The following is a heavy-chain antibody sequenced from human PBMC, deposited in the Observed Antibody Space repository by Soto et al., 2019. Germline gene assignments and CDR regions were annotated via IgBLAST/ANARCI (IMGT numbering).Heavy chain of an antibody. CDR1: GFTFSSYG. J-gene: IGHJ3*02. CDR3: ARSTFRHAFDI. D-gene: IGHD2-21*01. V-gene: IGHV4-59*01. CDR2: IYDSGDT. Sequence: QVQLVESGGGVVQPGRSLRLSCAASGFTFSSYGMHWVRQAPGKGLEWIGHIYDSGDTNYNPSLGSRVSISLDTSKKQFSLKLTSVTAADTAVYFCARSTFRHAFDIWGQGTMVTVSS.